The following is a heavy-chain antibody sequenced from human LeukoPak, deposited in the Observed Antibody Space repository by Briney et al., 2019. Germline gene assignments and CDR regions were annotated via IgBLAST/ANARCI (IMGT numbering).Heavy chain of an antibody. D-gene: IGHD6-19*01. J-gene: IGHJ5*02. Sequence: GGSLRLSCAASGFTFSDYYMSWIRQAPGKGLEWVSYISSSSSYTNYADSVKGRFTISRDNAKNSLYLQMNSLRAEDTAVYYCARERDKVAGIFSWFDPWGQGTLVTVSS. V-gene: IGHV3-11*06. CDR1: GFTFSDYY. CDR2: ISSSSSYT. CDR3: ARERDKVAGIFSWFDP.